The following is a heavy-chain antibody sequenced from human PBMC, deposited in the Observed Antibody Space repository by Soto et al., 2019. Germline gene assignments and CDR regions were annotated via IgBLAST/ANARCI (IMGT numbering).Heavy chain of an antibody. CDR3: VRGRGLGIYYYGMEV. J-gene: IGHJ6*02. CDR1: GFTFSTYA. CDR2: IWYDGSNK. D-gene: IGHD2-15*01. Sequence: QVQLVESGGGVVQPGRSLRLSCAASGFTFSTYAMHWVRQAPGKGLEWVAVIWYDGSNKFYADSVEGRFTISRDNCKNALYLQTNSLSAEDTAVYYCVRGRGLGIYYYGMEVWGQGTTVTVSS. V-gene: IGHV3-33*01.